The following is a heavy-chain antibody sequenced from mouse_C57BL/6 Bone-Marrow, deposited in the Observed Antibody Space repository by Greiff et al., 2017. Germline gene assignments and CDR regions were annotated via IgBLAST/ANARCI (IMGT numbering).Heavy chain of an antibody. CDR3: ARRGYSYAYYFDY. CDR2: IYPRSGNT. V-gene: IGHV1-81*01. Sequence: VQLQESGAELVRPGASVKLSCKASGYTFTSYGISWVKQRTGQGLEWIGEIYPRSGNTYYNEKFKGKATLTADKSSSTAYMELRSLTSEDSAVYFCARRGYSYAYYFDYWGQGTTLTVSS. J-gene: IGHJ2*01. CDR1: GYTFTSYG. D-gene: IGHD2-12*01.